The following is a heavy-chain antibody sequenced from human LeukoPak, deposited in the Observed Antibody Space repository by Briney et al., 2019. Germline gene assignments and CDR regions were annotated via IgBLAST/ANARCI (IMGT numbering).Heavy chain of an antibody. CDR1: GYTFTGYY. J-gene: IGHJ6*03. Sequence: ASVKVSCKAFGYTFTGYYMHWVRQAPGQGLEWMGWINPNSGGTNYAQKFQGRVTMTRDTSISTAYMELSRLRSDDTAVYYCARVLSSSLREKYYYYYYMDVWGKGTTVTVSS. D-gene: IGHD6-6*01. V-gene: IGHV1-2*02. CDR2: INPNSGGT. CDR3: ARVLSSSLREKYYYYYYMDV.